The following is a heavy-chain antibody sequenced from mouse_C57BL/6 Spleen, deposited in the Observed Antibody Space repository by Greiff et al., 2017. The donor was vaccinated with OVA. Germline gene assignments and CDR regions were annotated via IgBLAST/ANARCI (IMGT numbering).Heavy chain of an antibody. V-gene: IGHV1-18*01. Sequence: VQLPQSGPELVKPGASVKIPCKASGYTFTDYNMDWLKQSHGKSLEWICDINPNNGGTIYNQKFKGKATLTVDKSSSTAYMELRSLTSEDTAVYYCARGSLYGGYFDYWGQGTTLTVSS. J-gene: IGHJ2*01. CDR1: GYTFTDYN. CDR2: INPNNGGT. D-gene: IGHD6-1*01. CDR3: ARGSLYGGYFDY.